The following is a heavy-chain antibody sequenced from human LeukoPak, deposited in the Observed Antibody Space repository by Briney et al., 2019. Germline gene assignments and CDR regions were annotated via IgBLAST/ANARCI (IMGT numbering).Heavy chain of an antibody. Sequence: GGSLGLFCGASGFTFSAYSMNWGRQAPGRGLEWVSYIGGKSSTITYADSVSGRFTISRDNAKKSVVLQMNSLGAEDTAVYYCARDTLPGPWGQGTLVTVSS. J-gene: IGHJ4*02. D-gene: IGHD2-2*01. CDR2: IGGKSSTI. V-gene: IGHV3-48*01. CDR1: GFTFSAYS. CDR3: ARDTLPGP.